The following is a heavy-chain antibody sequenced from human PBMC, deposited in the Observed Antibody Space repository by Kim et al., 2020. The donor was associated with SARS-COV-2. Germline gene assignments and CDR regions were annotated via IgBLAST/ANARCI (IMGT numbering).Heavy chain of an antibody. CDR2: ISASGGRT. V-gene: IGHV3-23*01. D-gene: IGHD3-22*01. Sequence: GGSLRLSCVASGFTFSNYFMTWVRQAPGKGLEWVSVISASGGRTYYADAVRGRFTISRDNSKHTLHLEMNNLRAEDTAVYYCFADDEGDPSGYPMWGHGT. J-gene: IGHJ4*01. CDR1: GFTFSNYF. CDR3: FADDEGDPSGYPM.